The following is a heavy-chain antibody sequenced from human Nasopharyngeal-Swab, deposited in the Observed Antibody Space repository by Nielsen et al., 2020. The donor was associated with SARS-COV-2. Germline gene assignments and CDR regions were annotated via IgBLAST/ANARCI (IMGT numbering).Heavy chain of an antibody. CDR1: GGSISSYY. D-gene: IGHD3-10*01. CDR3: AREGRITMVRGVITKTNWFDP. CDR2: IYYSGST. Sequence: SETLSLTCTVSGGSISSYYWSWIRQPPGKGLEWIGYIYYSGSTNYNPSLKSRVTISVDTSKNQFSLKLSSVIAADTAVYYCAREGRITMVRGVITKTNWFDPWGQGTLVTVSS. V-gene: IGHV4-59*01. J-gene: IGHJ5*02.